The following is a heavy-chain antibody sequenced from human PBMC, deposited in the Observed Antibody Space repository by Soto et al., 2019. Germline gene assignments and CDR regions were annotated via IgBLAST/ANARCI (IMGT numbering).Heavy chain of an antibody. CDR2: IYYSGST. CDR3: ARRWGRTFDY. V-gene: IGHV4-59*08. J-gene: IGHJ4*02. D-gene: IGHD7-27*01. CDR1: GGSISSYY. Sequence: QVQLQESGPGLVKPSETLSLTCTVSGGSISSYYWSWIRQPPGKGLEWIGYIYYSGSTNYNPSLKSRFTRSVDTSKNQFSLKLSSVTAADTAVYYCARRWGRTFDYWGQGTLVTVSS.